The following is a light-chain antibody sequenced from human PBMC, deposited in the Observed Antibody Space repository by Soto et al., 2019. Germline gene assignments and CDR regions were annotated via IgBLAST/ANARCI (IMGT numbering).Light chain of an antibody. CDR3: QQSFSPPYT. J-gene: IGKJ2*01. CDR2: ETS. V-gene: IGKV1-39*01. CDR1: QSLSSR. Sequence: IQMTQSPSSLSASVGDRVTITCRASQSLSSRLTWYQQKPGEAPKLLIYETSSLHSGVPSRFSGSGSETDFTLTINSLQPEDFANYYCQQSFSPPYTFGQGNKLEIK.